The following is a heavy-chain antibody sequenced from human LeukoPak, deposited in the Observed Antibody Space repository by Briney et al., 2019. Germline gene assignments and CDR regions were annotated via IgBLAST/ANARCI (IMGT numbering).Heavy chain of an antibody. V-gene: IGHV3-53*01. CDR2: IYSGGST. CDR3: AREDGSRRSFDY. CDR1: GFTLSRNY. D-gene: IGHD1-26*01. Sequence: GGSLRLSCAASGFTLSRNYMSWVRQAPGKGLEWVSVIYSGGSTYYADSVKGRFTISRDNSKNTLYLQMNSLRAEDTAVYYCAREDGSRRSFDYWGQGTLVTVSS. J-gene: IGHJ4*02.